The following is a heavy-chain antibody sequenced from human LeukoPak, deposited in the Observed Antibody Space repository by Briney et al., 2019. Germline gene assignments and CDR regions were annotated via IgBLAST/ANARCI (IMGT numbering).Heavy chain of an antibody. V-gene: IGHV3-7*01. CDR2: IKQDGGEK. CDR3: ARVWDAFDI. J-gene: IGHJ3*02. D-gene: IGHD3-10*01. CDR1: GFTFSNFW. Sequence: GGSLRLSCAASGFTFSNFWMTWVRQAPGKGLEWVANIKQDGGEKYYVDSVKGRFTISRDNAKNSLYLQMNSLRVEDTAVYYCARVWDAFDIWGQGTMVTVSS.